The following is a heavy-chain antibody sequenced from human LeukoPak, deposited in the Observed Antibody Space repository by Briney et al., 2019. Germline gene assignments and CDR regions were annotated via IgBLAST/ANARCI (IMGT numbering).Heavy chain of an antibody. J-gene: IGHJ4*02. CDR1: GFTVSTNY. V-gene: IGHV3-23*01. D-gene: IGHD2-21*02. CDR2: IIGSGSST. CDR3: AKVPVWGTHGLLFGEGYFDY. Sequence: SGGSLRLSCAASGFTVSTNYMSWVRQAPGKGLEWVSVIIGSGSSTYYADSVKGRFTISRDNARNTLYLQMNSLRAEDTAVYYCAKVPVWGTHGLLFGEGYFDYWGQGTLVTVSS.